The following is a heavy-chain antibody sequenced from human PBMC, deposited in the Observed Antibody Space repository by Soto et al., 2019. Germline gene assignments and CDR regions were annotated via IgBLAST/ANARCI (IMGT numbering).Heavy chain of an antibody. D-gene: IGHD1-26*01. J-gene: IGHJ6*02. Sequence: SETLSLTCAVYGGSFTGNYRSWIRQPPGKGLEWIGEVNDSGSTNFNPALKSRVTISVDTSKKQLTLKLTSVTAADTAVYYCATDSATSYFGMDVWGHGTTVTVSS. CDR3: ATDSATSYFGMDV. V-gene: IGHV4-34*01. CDR2: VNDSGST. CDR1: GGSFTGNY.